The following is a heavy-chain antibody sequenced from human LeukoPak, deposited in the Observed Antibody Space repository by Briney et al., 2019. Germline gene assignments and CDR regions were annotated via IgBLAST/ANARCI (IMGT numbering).Heavy chain of an antibody. V-gene: IGHV4-59*12. CDR2: IYYSGST. Sequence: SETLSLTCTVSGGSISSYYWSWIRQPPGKGLEWIGYIYYSGSTNYNPSLKSRVAISVDASKNQFSLRMDSVTAADRAVYYCARLSFLSFSYDSTGHAIFFFDYWGRGTLVTVSS. CDR3: ARLSFLSFSYDSTGHAIFFFDY. J-gene: IGHJ4*02. D-gene: IGHD3-22*01. CDR1: GGSISSYY.